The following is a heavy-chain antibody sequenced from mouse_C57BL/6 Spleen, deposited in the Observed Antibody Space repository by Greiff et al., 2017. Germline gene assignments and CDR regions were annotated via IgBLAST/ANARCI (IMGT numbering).Heavy chain of an antibody. CDR2: INPGSGGT. V-gene: IGHV1-54*01. D-gene: IGHD1-1*01. CDR1: GYAFTNYL. J-gene: IGHJ1*03. Sequence: QVQLKESGAELVRPGTSVKVSCKASGYAFTNYLIEWVKQRPGQGLEWIGVINPGSGGTNYTEKFKGKATLTADKSSSTAYMQLSSLTSEDSAVYFCARDSTVVRYFDVWGTGTTVTVSS. CDR3: ARDSTVVRYFDV.